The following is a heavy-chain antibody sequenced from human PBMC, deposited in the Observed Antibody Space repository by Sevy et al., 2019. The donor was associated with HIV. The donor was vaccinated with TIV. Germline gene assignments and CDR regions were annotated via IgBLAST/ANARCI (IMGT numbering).Heavy chain of an antibody. V-gene: IGHV3-30*18. D-gene: IGHD3-10*01. CDR3: AKLRGGAATYFQH. CDR1: GFTFSSYG. Sequence: GGSLRLSCAASGFTFSSYGMHWVRQAPGKGLEWVAVISYYGSNKYYADSVKGRFTISRDNSKNTLYLQMNSLRAEDTAVYYCAKLRGGAATYFQHWGQGTLVTVSS. J-gene: IGHJ1*01. CDR2: ISYYGSNK.